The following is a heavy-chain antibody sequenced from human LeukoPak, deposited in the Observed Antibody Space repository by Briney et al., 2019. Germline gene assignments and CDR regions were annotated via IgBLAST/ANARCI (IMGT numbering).Heavy chain of an antibody. CDR1: GFTFNNAW. CDR2: IKSKTDGGTT. J-gene: IGHJ4*02. CDR3: TTGLTMVRGLMSYSDY. Sequence: GGSLRLSCAASGFTFNNAWMTWVRHAPGKGLEWVGRIKSKTDGGTTDYAAPVKGRFTISRDDSKNTLYLQMNSLKTEDTAVYYCTTGLTMVRGLMSYSDYWGQGTLVTVSS. D-gene: IGHD3-10*01. V-gene: IGHV3-15*01.